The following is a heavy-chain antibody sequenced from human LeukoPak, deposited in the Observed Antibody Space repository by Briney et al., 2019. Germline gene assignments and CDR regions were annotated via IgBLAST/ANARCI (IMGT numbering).Heavy chain of an antibody. V-gene: IGHV4-59*01. CDR3: ARTIAVAGSPVGCWFDP. CDR2: IYYSGST. D-gene: IGHD6-19*01. CDR1: GGSISSYY. Sequence: PSETLSLTCTVSGGSISSYYWSWIRQPPGKGLEWIGYIYYSGSTNYNPSLKSRVTISVDTSKNQFSLKLSSVTAADTAVYYCARTIAVAGSPVGCWFDPWGQGTLVTVSS. J-gene: IGHJ5*02.